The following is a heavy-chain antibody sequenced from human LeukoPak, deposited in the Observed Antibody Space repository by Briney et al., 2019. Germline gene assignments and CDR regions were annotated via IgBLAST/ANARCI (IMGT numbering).Heavy chain of an antibody. CDR1: GVSISTSRYY. V-gene: IGHV4-39*01. CDR2: IYYTGPT. J-gene: IGHJ6*03. D-gene: IGHD3-10*01. CDR3: ARHVRRTKYGSGSYYDRNYYYYYMDV. Sequence: SETLSLTCTVSGVSISTSRYYWGWIRQPPGKGLEWIGNIYYTGPTYYNPSLKSPVTISVDTSKNQVALKLSSVTAADTAVYYCARHVRRTKYGSGSYYDRNYYYYYMDVWGKGTTVTISS.